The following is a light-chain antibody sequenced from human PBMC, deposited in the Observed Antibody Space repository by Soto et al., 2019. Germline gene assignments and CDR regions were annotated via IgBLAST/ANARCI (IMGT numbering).Light chain of an antibody. CDR1: QGIRNY. CDR2: TSS. J-gene: IGKJ4*01. V-gene: IGKV1-27*01. Sequence: DIQMTQSPSSLSASFGDRVTITCRASQGIRNYLSWYQQKPGEVPRLLIYTSSTLQSGVPSRFSGSGSGTEFTLTISSLQPEDVATYYCQKHDYAPLTFGGGTKVDIK. CDR3: QKHDYAPLT.